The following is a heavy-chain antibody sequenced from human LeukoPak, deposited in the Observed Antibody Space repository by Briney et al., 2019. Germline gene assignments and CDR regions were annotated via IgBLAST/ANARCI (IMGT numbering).Heavy chain of an antibody. CDR1: AGSISSSNW. Sequence: PSGTLSLTCGVSAGSISSSNWWSWVRQHPGKGLEWIGEIHPGGSTNYNPSLKSRVTISVDKSKNQFSLKLSSVTAADMAVYYCARGSVPFFASDYWGQGTLVTVSS. D-gene: IGHD3-10*01. CDR2: IHPGGST. V-gene: IGHV4-4*02. CDR3: ARGSVPFFASDY. J-gene: IGHJ4*02.